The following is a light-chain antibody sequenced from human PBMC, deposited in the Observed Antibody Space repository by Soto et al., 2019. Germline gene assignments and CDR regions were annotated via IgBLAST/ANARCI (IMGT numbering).Light chain of an antibody. V-gene: IGKV1-5*01. CDR2: DAS. CDR1: QSISSW. J-gene: IGKJ2*01. CDR3: HQPSSYSPLP. Sequence: DIQMTQSPSTLSASVGDRVTITCRASQSISSWLAWYQQKPGKAPKRLSYDASSLESGVPSRFSGGGYGTEFALFIRCLQPAEFATYNCHQPSSYSPLPCGQGQRLEIK.